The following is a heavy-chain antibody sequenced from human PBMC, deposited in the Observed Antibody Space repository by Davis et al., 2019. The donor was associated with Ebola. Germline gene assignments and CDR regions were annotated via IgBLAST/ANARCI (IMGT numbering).Heavy chain of an antibody. CDR2: ISSSSSYT. V-gene: IGHV3-11*06. CDR3: ARWYVYYYGMDV. D-gene: IGHD6-13*01. CDR1: GGSISSYY. Sequence: LSLTCTVSGGSISSYYWSWIRQAPGKGLEWVSYISSSSSYTNYADSVKGRFTISRDNAKNSLYLQMNSLRAEDTAVYYCARWYVYYYGMDVWGQGTTVTVSS. J-gene: IGHJ6*02.